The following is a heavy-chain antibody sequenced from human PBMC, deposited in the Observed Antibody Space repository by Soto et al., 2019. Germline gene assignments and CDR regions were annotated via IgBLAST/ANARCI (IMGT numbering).Heavy chain of an antibody. CDR1: GYTFTGHY. CDR2: IGPESGAT. D-gene: IGHD5-12*01. V-gene: IGHV1-2*02. J-gene: IGHJ4*02. Sequence: ASVKVSCKASGYTFTGHYIHWVRQAPEQGPEWMGEIGPESGATRYAQKFQGRVTMTMDMSITTVYMELTNLSPDDTAVYYCGRGRSGQIVVFYWGQGTPVTVSS. CDR3: GRGRSGQIVVFY.